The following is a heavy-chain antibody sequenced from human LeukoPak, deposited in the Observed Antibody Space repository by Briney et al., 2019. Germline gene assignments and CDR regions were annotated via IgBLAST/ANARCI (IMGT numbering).Heavy chain of an antibody. J-gene: IGHJ4*02. CDR2: MNPNSGNT. CDR3: AREVSYGSGSFADY. D-gene: IGHD3-10*01. V-gene: IGHV1-8*03. Sequence: ASVEVSCKASGYTFTSYDINWVRQATGQGLEWMGWMNPNSGNTGYAQKFQGRVTITRNTSISTAYMELSSLRSEDTAVYYCAREVSYGSGSFADYWGQGTLVTVSS. CDR1: GYTFTSYD.